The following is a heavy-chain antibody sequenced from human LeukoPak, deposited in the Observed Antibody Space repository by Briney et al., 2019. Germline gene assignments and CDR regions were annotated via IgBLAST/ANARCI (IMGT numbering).Heavy chain of an antibody. V-gene: IGHV3-74*01. CDR2: INSDGSST. J-gene: IGHJ4*02. Sequence: PGGSLRLSCAASGFTFSSYWMHWVRQAPGKGLVWVSRINSDGSSTSYADSVKGRFTISRDNAKNTLYLQMNSLRAEDTAVYYCARGRRITMVRGGYFDYWGQGTLVTVSS. D-gene: IGHD3-10*01. CDR3: ARGRRITMVRGGYFDY. CDR1: GFTFSSYW.